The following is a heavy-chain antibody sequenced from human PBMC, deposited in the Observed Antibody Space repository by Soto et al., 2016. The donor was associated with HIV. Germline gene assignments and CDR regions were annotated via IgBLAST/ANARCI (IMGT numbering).Heavy chain of an antibody. J-gene: IGHJ1*01. V-gene: IGHV3-66*01. CDR3: ALGRFQYI. Sequence: EMQLVESGGDLVQPGGSLRLSCVVSGSTVNSDYMSWVRQPPGKGLEWVSLIYGGGSTSYADSVKGRFTISRDKSKSTVYLQMNSLRVEDTAVYYCALGRFQYIWGQGYPGPPSPQ. CDR1: GSTVNSDY. CDR2: IYGGGST. D-gene: IGHD3-3*01.